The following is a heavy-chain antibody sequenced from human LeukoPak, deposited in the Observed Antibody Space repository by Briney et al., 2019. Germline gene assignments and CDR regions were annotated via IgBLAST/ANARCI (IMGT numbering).Heavy chain of an antibody. D-gene: IGHD6-19*01. CDR1: GYSFTSYW. J-gene: IGHJ4*02. V-gene: IGHV5-51*01. Sequence: GGSLRLSCKGSGYSFTSYWIGWVRQMPGKGLEWMGIIYPGDSDTRYSPSFQGQVTISADKSISTAYLQWSSLKASDTAMYYCARHQYSSGWYSDYWGQGTLVTVSS. CDR3: ARHQYSSGWYSDY. CDR2: IYPGDSDT.